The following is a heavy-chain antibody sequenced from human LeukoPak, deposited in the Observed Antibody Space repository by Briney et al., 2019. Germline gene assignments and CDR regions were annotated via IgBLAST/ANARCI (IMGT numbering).Heavy chain of an antibody. D-gene: IGHD3-22*01. CDR2: IYYSGST. Sequence: PSETLSLTCTVSGGSISSYYWSWIRQPPGRGLEWIGYIYYSGSTNYNPSLKSRVTISVDTSKNQFSLKLSSVTAADTAVYYCARTLEYYYDSSGLLDYWGQGTLVTVSS. CDR3: ARTLEYYYDSSGLLDY. CDR1: GGSISSYY. J-gene: IGHJ4*02. V-gene: IGHV4-59*01.